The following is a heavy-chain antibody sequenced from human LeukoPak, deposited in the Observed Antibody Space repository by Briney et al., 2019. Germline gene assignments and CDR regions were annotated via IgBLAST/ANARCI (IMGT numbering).Heavy chain of an antibody. D-gene: IGHD5-24*01. J-gene: IGHJ5*02. CDR3: EKHMTEHRSWLYNWLDP. CDR2: ISWNSGSI. V-gene: IGHV3-9*01. CDR1: GFTFDDYA. Sequence: GRSLRLSCAASGFTFDDYAMHWVRQAPGKGLEWVSGISWNSGSIGYADSVKGRFTISRDNAKNSLYLQMNSLRAEDTPLYYCEKHMTEHRSWLYNWLDPGGEGALVTVSS.